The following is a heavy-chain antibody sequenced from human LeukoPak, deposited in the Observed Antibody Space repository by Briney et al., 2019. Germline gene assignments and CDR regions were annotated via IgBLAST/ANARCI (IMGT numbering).Heavy chain of an antibody. J-gene: IGHJ4*02. Sequence: ASVKVSCKASGYTFTGYYIHWVRQAPGQGLEWMGWINPNNGGTNYAQKFQGGVTLTRDTSITTFYMEVSRLRSDDTAVYFCARYNWNDVVSALDYWGQGTLVTVSS. CDR1: GYTFTGYY. D-gene: IGHD1-1*01. CDR3: ARYNWNDVVSALDY. V-gene: IGHV1-2*02. CDR2: INPNNGGT.